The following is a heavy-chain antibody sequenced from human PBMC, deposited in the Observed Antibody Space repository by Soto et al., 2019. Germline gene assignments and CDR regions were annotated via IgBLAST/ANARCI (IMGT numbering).Heavy chain of an antibody. V-gene: IGHV3-30*18. Sequence: ESGGGVVQPGRSLRLSCAASGFTFSSYGMHWVRQAPGKGLEWVAVISYDGSNKYYADSVKGRFTISRDNSKNTLYLQMNSLRAEDTAVYYCAKDRRPNYYYGMDVWGQGTTVTVS. CDR1: GFTFSSYG. J-gene: IGHJ6*02. CDR2: ISYDGSNK. CDR3: AKDRRPNYYYGMDV. D-gene: IGHD6-25*01.